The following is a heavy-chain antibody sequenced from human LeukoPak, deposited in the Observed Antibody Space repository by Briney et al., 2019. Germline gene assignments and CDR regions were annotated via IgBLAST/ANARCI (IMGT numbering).Heavy chain of an antibody. CDR3: AKDKMYTSTSHHYYAMDV. CDR1: GFTFSGYG. D-gene: IGHD5-24*01. Sequence: GGSLRLSCAASGFTFSGYGMHWVRQAPGKGLEWVAIIWYDGSTEYYADSVKGRFTISRDNSNNTLYLQMNSLRAEDTALYYCAKDKMYTSTSHHYYAMDVWGQGTTVTVSS. V-gene: IGHV3-30*02. J-gene: IGHJ6*02. CDR2: IWYDGSTE.